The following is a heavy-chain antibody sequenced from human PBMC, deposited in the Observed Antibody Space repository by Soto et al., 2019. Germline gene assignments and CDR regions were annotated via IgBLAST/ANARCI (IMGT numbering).Heavy chain of an antibody. Sequence: QITLKESGPTLVKPTQTLTLTCTFSGFSLSTSVVGVGWIRQPPGKDLEWLALIYWDDDKRYSPSLKSRLTITKDTSKNQVVLTMTNMDPVDTATYYCAHSGGHIAAFDYWGQGTLVTVSS. CDR2: IYWDDDK. J-gene: IGHJ4*02. V-gene: IGHV2-5*02. CDR3: AHSGGHIAAFDY. D-gene: IGHD6-25*01. CDR1: GFSLSTSVVG.